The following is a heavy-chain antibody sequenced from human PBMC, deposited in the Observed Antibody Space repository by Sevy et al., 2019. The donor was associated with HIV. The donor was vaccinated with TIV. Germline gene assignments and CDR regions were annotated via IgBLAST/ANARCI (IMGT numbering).Heavy chain of an antibody. Sequence: ASVKVSCKVSGNTLTAVTMHWVRQAPGKGLDWMGGFDPENGKIFYAQNLEGRVSMTVDTSTNKSYMELTSLISEDTAVYFCATPRGAYLSFDYWGQGTLVTVSS. D-gene: IGHD3-16*01. CDR1: GNTLTAVT. CDR3: ATPRGAYLSFDY. CDR2: FDPENGKI. J-gene: IGHJ4*02. V-gene: IGHV1-24*01.